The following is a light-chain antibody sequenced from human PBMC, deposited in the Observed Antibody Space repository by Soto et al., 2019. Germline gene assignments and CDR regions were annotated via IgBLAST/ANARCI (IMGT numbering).Light chain of an antibody. V-gene: IGKV3D-15*01. CDR2: GAS. J-gene: IGKJ1*01. CDR1: QSVSSK. CDR3: QQYNNWPPT. Sequence: ETVMTQSPSTLSVSPGERATLSCRASQSVSSKLAWYQQKPGQAPRLLIYGASTRATGIPARFSGSGSGTEFTLSISSLQSEDFAVYYCQQYNNWPPTFGQGTKVDIK.